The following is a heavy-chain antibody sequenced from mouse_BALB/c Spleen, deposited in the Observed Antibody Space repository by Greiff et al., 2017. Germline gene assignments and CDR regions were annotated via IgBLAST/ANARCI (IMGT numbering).Heavy chain of an antibody. CDR2: ISSGSSTI. V-gene: IGHV5-17*02. Sequence: EVKLVESGGGLVQPGGSRKLSCAASGFTFSSFGMHWVRQAPEKGLEWVAYISSGSSTIYYADTVKGRFTISRDNPKNTLFLQMTSLKSEDTAMYYYARSTQEAMDYWGQGTSVTVSS. D-gene: IGHD4-1*01. J-gene: IGHJ4*01. CDR3: ARSTQEAMDY. CDR1: GFTFSSFG.